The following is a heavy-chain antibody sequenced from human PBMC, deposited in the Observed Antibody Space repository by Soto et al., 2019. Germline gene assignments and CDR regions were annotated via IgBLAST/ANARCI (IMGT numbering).Heavy chain of an antibody. CDR3: ARGFTAAYYGMDV. CDR2: ISYDGSNK. Sequence: PGGSLRLSCAASGFTFSSYAMTWVRQAPGKGLEWVAVISYDGSNKYYADSVKGRFTISRDNSKNTLYLQMNSLRAEDTAVYYCARGFTAAYYGMDVWGQGTTVTVSS. V-gene: IGHV3-30-3*01. J-gene: IGHJ6*02. CDR1: GFTFSSYA. D-gene: IGHD2-21*02.